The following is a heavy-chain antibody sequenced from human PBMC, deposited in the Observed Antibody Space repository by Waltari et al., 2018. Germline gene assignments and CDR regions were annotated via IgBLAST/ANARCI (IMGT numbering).Heavy chain of an antibody. D-gene: IGHD2-8*01. Sequence: EVQLVESGGGLVQPGGSLRLSCAASGFTFSRYWMSWVRQAPGKGLEWVANIKQDGSEKYYVDSVKGRFTISRDNAKNSLYLQMNSLRAEDTAVYYCARDSMGLFDYWGQGTLVTVSS. CDR3: ARDSMGLFDY. J-gene: IGHJ4*02. CDR2: IKQDGSEK. CDR1: GFTFSRYW. V-gene: IGHV3-7*01.